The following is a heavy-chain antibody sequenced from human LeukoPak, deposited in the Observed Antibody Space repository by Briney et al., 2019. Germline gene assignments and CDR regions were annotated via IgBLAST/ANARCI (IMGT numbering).Heavy chain of an antibody. CDR3: TRESGSYHGNDY. CDR2: ITPNNGAT. CDR1: EYIFTGYY. V-gene: IGHV1-2*06. D-gene: IGHD1-26*01. Sequence: EASVKVSCKASEYIFTGYYMQWVRQAPRQGLEWMGRITPNNGATNYAQKFQGRVTITGDTSISTAYMELSSLRSDDTAVYYCTRESGSYHGNDYWGQGTLVTVSS. J-gene: IGHJ4*02.